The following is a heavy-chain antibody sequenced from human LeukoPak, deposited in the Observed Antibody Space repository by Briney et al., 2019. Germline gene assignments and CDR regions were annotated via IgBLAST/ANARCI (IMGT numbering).Heavy chain of an antibody. CDR1: GFTFSSYS. V-gene: IGHV3-48*04. CDR3: ARVADFGSGWYKGGLEY. J-gene: IGHJ4*02. Sequence: GGSLRLSCATSGFTFSSYSRNWVRQAPGKGLEWVSYISSSSSTIYYADSVKGRFTISRDNAKNSLYLQMNSLRAEDTAVYYCARVADFGSGWYKGGLEYWGQGTLVTVSS. D-gene: IGHD6-19*01. CDR2: ISSSSSTI.